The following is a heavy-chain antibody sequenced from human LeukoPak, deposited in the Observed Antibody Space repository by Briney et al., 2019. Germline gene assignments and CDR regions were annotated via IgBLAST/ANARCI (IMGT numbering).Heavy chain of an antibody. CDR3: AKVPVMGYYDILTGGYYFDY. V-gene: IGHV3-30*18. Sequence: PGGSLRLSCAASGFTFSSYALHWVRQAPGKGLEWVAVLSYDGSDEYYADSVKGRFTISRDNSKNTLFLQMNSLRAEDTAVYFCAKVPVMGYYDILTGGYYFDYWGQGTLVTVSS. CDR1: GFTFSSYA. D-gene: IGHD3-9*01. CDR2: LSYDGSDE. J-gene: IGHJ4*02.